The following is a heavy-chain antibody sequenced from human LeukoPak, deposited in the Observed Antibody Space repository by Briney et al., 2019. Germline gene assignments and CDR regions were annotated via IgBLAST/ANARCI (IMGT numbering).Heavy chain of an antibody. CDR2: IYYSGST. Sequence: SETLSLTCTVSGGSISSSSYYWGWIRQPPGKGLEWIGSIYYSGSTYYNPSLKSRVTISVDTSKNQFSLKLSSVTAADTAVYYCARDQRSGYSGYDYYYYYYMDVWGKGTTVTVSS. D-gene: IGHD5-12*01. V-gene: IGHV4-39*07. CDR1: GGSISSSSYY. J-gene: IGHJ6*03. CDR3: ARDQRSGYSGYDYYYYYYMDV.